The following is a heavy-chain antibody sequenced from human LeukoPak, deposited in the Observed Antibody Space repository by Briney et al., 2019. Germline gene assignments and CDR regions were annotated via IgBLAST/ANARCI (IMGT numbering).Heavy chain of an antibody. V-gene: IGHV5-51*01. Sequence: GESLKISCKGSAYRFANYWIGWVRQMPGKGLEWMGIIYPGDSDTRYSPSFEGQVTISADKSISTAYLQWSSQKASDGALYYCARLAGSYPGSPFDYWGQGTLVTVSS. CDR3: ARLAGSYPGSPFDY. J-gene: IGHJ4*02. CDR1: AYRFANYW. CDR2: IYPGDSDT. D-gene: IGHD1-26*01.